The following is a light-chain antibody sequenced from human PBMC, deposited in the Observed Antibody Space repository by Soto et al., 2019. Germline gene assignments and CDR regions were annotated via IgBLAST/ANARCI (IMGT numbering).Light chain of an antibody. J-gene: IGLJ1*01. Sequence: QSVLTQPHSVSGAPRQRVTISCTGSSSNIGAGYDVHWYQQLPGTAPKLLSYGNSNRPTGVPDRFSGSKSGTAVSLAITGLQAEDEADYYCQSYDSSLSGYVFGTGTKLTVL. CDR3: QSYDSSLSGYV. CDR2: GNS. V-gene: IGLV1-40*01. CDR1: SSNIGAGYD.